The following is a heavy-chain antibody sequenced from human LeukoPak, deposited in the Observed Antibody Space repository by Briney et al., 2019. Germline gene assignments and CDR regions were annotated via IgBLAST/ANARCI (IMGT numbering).Heavy chain of an antibody. J-gene: IGHJ4*02. CDR2: IYYSGST. CDR3: ARAGYYDSSGYYQATNFDY. V-gene: IGHV4-39*07. D-gene: IGHD3-22*01. CDR1: GDSISSSSSY. Sequence: SETLSLTCTVSGDSISSSSSYWGWIRQPPGTGLEWIGSIYYSGSTYYNTSLKSRVTISVDTSKNQFSLKLSSVTAADTAVYYCARAGYYDSSGYYQATNFDYWGQGTLVTVSS.